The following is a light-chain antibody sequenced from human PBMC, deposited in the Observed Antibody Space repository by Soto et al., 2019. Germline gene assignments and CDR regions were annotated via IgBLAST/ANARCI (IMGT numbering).Light chain of an antibody. CDR2: AAS. CDR1: QTITTY. Sequence: DIQMTQSPSSLSASVGDRVTISCRASQTITTYLNWHQQKPGKAPKLLIYAASSLHSGVPSRFSGSGSGTDFTLTISSLQPEDFAAYYCQQTYSALWTFGQGTKLEIK. J-gene: IGKJ1*01. CDR3: QQTYSALWT. V-gene: IGKV1-39*01.